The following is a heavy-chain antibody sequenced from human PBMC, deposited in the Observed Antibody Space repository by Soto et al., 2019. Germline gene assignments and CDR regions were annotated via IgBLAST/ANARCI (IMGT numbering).Heavy chain of an antibody. V-gene: IGHV4-59*01. CDR1: GGSISSYY. CDR2: IYYSGRT. CDR3: ARVSAGYWYFDL. D-gene: IGHD6-19*01. Sequence: QVQLQESGPGLVKPSETLSLTCTVSGGSISSYYWSWIRQPPGKGLEWIGYIYYSGRTNYNPSLKSRVTISVDTSKNQFSLKLSSVTAADTAVSYCARVSAGYWYFDLWGRGTLVTVSS. J-gene: IGHJ2*01.